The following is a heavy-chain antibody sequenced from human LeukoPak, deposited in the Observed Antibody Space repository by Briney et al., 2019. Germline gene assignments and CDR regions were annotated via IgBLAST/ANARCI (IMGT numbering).Heavy chain of an antibody. CDR1: GFTFSNAW. CDR2: ISYDGSNK. Sequence: GGSLRLSCAASGFTFSNAWMSWVRQAPGKGLEWVAVISYDGSNKYYADSVKGRFTISRDNSKNTLYLQMNSLRAEDTAVYYCAKKRALGEVEYSSSYFDYWGQGTLVTVSS. J-gene: IGHJ4*02. D-gene: IGHD6-6*01. V-gene: IGHV3-30*18. CDR3: AKKRALGEVEYSSSYFDY.